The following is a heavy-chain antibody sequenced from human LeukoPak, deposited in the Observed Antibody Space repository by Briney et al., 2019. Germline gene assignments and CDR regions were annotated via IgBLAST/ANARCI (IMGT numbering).Heavy chain of an antibody. CDR1: GGSFSGYY. CDR2: INHSGST. D-gene: IGHD3-9*01. V-gene: IGHV4-34*01. J-gene: IGHJ6*02. Sequence: PSETLSLTCAVYGGSFSGYYWSWIRQPPGKGLEWIGEINHSGSTNYNPSLKSRVTISVDTSKNQFSLKLSSVTAADTAVYYCARDRVRYFDWPYYYGMDVWGQGTTVTVSS. CDR3: ARDRVRYFDWPYYYGMDV.